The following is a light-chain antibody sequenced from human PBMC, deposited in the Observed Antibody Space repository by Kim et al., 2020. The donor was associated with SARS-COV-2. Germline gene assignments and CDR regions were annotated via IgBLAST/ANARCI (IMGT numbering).Light chain of an antibody. CDR2: GAS. CDR3: HQYNDWPPSFT. J-gene: IGKJ3*01. Sequence: EIVMTQSPAALSLSPGERATLSCRASQSVAINLAWFQKKPGQAPRLLLYGASTRATDIPGRFSGSGSGTEFTLTISSVQSEDFAIYYCHQYNDWPPSFTFGPGTKLEI. CDR1: QSVAIN. V-gene: IGKV3-15*01.